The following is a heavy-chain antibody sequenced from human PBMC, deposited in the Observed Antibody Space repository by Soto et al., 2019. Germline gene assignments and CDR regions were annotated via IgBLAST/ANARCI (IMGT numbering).Heavy chain of an antibody. CDR2: IYPSGST. Sequence: SQTLSLTCTVSRGSISGHSWIWIRQPAGRGLEWIGHIYPSGSTSYNPSLRSRVTMSLDTSKNQIFLNLTSVTAADTAVFYCVRGRSYSVYDFWGPGTLVTVSS. J-gene: IGHJ4*02. CDR1: RGSISGHS. D-gene: IGHD5-12*01. CDR3: VRGRSYSVYDF. V-gene: IGHV4-4*07.